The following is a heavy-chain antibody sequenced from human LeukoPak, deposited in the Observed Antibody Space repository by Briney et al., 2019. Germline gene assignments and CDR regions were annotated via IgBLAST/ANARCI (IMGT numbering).Heavy chain of an antibody. V-gene: IGHV4-38-2*02. J-gene: IGHJ4*02. Sequence: SETLSLTCTVSGCSISSGYYWGWIRQPPGKGLEWIGSIYHSGSTYYNPSLKSRVTISVDTSKNQFSLKLSSVTAADTAVYYCGAIAARPNFDYWGQGTLVTVSS. CDR1: GCSISSGYY. D-gene: IGHD6-6*01. CDR3: GAIAARPNFDY. CDR2: IYHSGST.